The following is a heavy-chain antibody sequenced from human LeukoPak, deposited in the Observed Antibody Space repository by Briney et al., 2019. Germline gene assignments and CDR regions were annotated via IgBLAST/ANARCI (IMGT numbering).Heavy chain of an antibody. CDR1: GFTFSGYS. D-gene: IGHD6-13*01. CDR3: ASQQLAGAFDI. Sequence: GGSLRLSCAASGFTFSGYSMNWVRQAPGKGLEWVSYISSSSSTIYYADSAKGRFTISRDNAKNSLYLQMNSLRAEDTAVYYCASQQLAGAFDIWGQGTMVTVSS. V-gene: IGHV3-48*01. CDR2: ISSSSSTI. J-gene: IGHJ3*02.